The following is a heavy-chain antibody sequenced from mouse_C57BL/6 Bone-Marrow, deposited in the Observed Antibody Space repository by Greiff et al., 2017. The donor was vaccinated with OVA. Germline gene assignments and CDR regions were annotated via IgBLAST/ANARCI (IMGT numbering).Heavy chain of an antibody. J-gene: IGHJ2*01. V-gene: IGHV14-4*01. CDR1: GFNIKDDY. D-gene: IGHD4-1*01. CDR3: TTRLGPRFDY. Sequence: VQLQQSGAELVRPGASVKLSCTASGFNIKDDYMPWVKQRPEQGLEWIGWIDPENGDTEYASKFQGKATITADTSSNTAYLQLSSLTSEDTAVYYCTTRLGPRFDYWGQGTTLTVSS. CDR2: IDPENGDT.